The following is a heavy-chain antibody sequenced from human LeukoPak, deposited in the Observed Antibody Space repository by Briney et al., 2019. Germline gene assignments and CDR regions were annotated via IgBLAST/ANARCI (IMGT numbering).Heavy chain of an antibody. Sequence: SETLSLTCTVSGGSISIASYYWGWIRQPPGKGLEGLGNIYYTGTPHYNPSPKSRVTISVDTSKGQFSLKVTSVTAADTAVYFCARHDCTGSSCYSDYWGHGALVIVSS. D-gene: IGHD2-2*01. CDR3: ARHDCTGSSCYSDY. CDR2: IYYTGTP. J-gene: IGHJ4*01. V-gene: IGHV4-39*01. CDR1: GGSISIASYY.